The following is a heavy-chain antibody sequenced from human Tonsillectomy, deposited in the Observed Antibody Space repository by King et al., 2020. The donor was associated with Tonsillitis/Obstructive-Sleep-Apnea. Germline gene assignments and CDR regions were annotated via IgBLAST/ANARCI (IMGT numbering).Heavy chain of an antibody. CDR1: GFTVSSNY. Sequence: VQLVESGGGLIQPGGSLRLSCAASGFTVSSNYMSWVRQAPGKGLEWVSVIYSGGSTYYADSVKGRFTISRDNSKNPLYLQMNSLRAEDTAVYYCASLLVVVPAAMRDHDAFDIWGQGTMVTVSS. CDR3: ASLLVVVPAAMRDHDAFDI. V-gene: IGHV3-53*01. J-gene: IGHJ3*02. CDR2: IYSGGST. D-gene: IGHD2-2*01.